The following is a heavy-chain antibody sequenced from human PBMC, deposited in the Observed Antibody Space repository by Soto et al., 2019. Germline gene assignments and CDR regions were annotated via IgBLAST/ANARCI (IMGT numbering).Heavy chain of an antibody. CDR3: ARDLWGLSSSGGTYYYYGMDV. Sequence: QVQLVQSGAEVKKPGSSVKVSCKASGGTFSSYAISWVRQAPGQGLEWMGGIIPIFGTANYAQKFQGRVTITADESTSTVYMELSSLRSEDTAVYYCARDLWGLSSSGGTYYYYGMDVWGQGTTVTVSS. CDR2: IIPIFGTA. J-gene: IGHJ6*02. D-gene: IGHD2-15*01. CDR1: GGTFSSYA. V-gene: IGHV1-69*01.